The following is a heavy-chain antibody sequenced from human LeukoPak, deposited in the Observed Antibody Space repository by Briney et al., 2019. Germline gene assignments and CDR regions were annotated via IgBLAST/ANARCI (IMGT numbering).Heavy chain of an antibody. V-gene: IGHV1-18*01. Sequence: ASVKVSCKASGYTFTSYGISWLRQAPGQGLEWMGWISAYNGNTNYAQKLQGRVTMTTDTSTSTAYMELRSLRSDDTAVYYCARDRHYDFWSGYDFDYWGQGTLVTVSS. CDR3: ARDRHYDFWSGYDFDY. D-gene: IGHD3-3*01. CDR2: ISAYNGNT. J-gene: IGHJ4*02. CDR1: GYTFTSYG.